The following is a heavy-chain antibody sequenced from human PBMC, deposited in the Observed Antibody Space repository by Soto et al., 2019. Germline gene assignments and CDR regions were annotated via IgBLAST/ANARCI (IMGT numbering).Heavy chain of an antibody. CDR1: VFTFISYA. Sequence: TGGSLRLSCAASVFTFISYAMSWVRQAPGKGLEWVSAISGSGGSTYYADSVKGRFTISRDNSKNTLYLQMNSLRAEDTAVYYCAKGPIYDYVWGSYRQEYFQHWGQGTLVTVSS. CDR2: ISGSGGST. V-gene: IGHV3-23*01. D-gene: IGHD3-16*02. J-gene: IGHJ1*01. CDR3: AKGPIYDYVWGSYRQEYFQH.